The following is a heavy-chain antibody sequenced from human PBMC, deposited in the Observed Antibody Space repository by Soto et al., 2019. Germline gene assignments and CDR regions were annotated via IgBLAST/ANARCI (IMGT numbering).Heavy chain of an antibody. CDR3: ARPGGGDYIWGSYRYFDY. J-gene: IGHJ4*02. CDR2: IKQDGSEK. CDR1: GFTFSSYW. V-gene: IGHV3-7*01. Sequence: GGSLRLSCAASGFTFSSYWMSWVRQAPGKGLEWVANIKQDGSEKYYVDSVKGRFTISRDNAKNSLYLQMNSLRAEDTAVYYCARPGGGDYIWGSYRYFDYWGQGTLVTVSS. D-gene: IGHD3-16*02.